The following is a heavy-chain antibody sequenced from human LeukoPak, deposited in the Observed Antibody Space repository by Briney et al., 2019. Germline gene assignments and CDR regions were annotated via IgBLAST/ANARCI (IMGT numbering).Heavy chain of an antibody. CDR2: IYHSGST. Sequence: SETLSLTCAVSGGSISSGGYSWSWIRQPPGKGLEWIGYIYHSGSTYYNPSLKSRVTISVDRSKNQFSLKLSPVTAADTAVYYCARVVCSGGSCHPNNNWFDPWGQGTLVTVSS. V-gene: IGHV4-30-2*01. D-gene: IGHD2-15*01. J-gene: IGHJ5*02. CDR3: ARVVCSGGSCHPNNNWFDP. CDR1: GGSISSGGYS.